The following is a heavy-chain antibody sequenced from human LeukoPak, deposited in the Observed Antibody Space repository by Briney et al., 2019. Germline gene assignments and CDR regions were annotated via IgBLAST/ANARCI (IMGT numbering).Heavy chain of an antibody. CDR3: ARTPSVPAASGDWFDP. CDR2: IIPIFGTA. J-gene: IGHJ5*02. CDR1: GYTFTSYG. D-gene: IGHD2-2*01. V-gene: IGHV1-69*05. Sequence: ASVKVSCKASGYTFTSYGISWVRQAPGQGLEWMGGIIPIFGTANYAQKFQGRVTITTDESTSTAYMELSSLRSEDTAVYYCARTPSVPAASGDWFDPWGQGTLVTVSS.